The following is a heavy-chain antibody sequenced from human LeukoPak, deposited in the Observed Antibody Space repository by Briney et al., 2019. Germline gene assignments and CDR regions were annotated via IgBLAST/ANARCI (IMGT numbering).Heavy chain of an antibody. Sequence: GGSLRLSCAASGFTFSSYSMNWVRQAPGKGLEWVSYISSSSSTIYYADSVKGRFTISRDNAKNSLYLQMNSLSDDDTAVYYCARGGGGTYWDYWGQGTLVTVSS. CDR3: ARGGGGTYWDY. J-gene: IGHJ4*02. CDR2: ISSSSSTI. V-gene: IGHV3-48*02. D-gene: IGHD2-15*01. CDR1: GFTFSSYS.